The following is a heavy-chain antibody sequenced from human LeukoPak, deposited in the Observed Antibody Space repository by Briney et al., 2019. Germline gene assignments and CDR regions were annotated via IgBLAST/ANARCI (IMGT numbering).Heavy chain of an antibody. J-gene: IGHJ3*02. Sequence: ASVKVSCKASGYTFTGYYMHWVRQAPGQGLEWMGWINPNSGGTNYAQKFQGRVTKTRDTSISTAYMELSRLRSDDTAVYYCARPNLRGSDAFDIWGQGTMVTVSS. CDR2: INPNSGGT. D-gene: IGHD3-10*01. CDR1: GYTFTGYY. V-gene: IGHV1-2*02. CDR3: ARPNLRGSDAFDI.